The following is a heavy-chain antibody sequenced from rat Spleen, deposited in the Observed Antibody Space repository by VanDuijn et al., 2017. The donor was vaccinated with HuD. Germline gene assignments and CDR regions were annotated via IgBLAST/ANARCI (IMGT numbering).Heavy chain of an antibody. CDR3: VRSRGYSSPDY. CDR1: GFSLTSYT. V-gene: IGHV2-6*01. CDR2: LSSGGST. J-gene: IGHJ2*01. D-gene: IGHD1-2*01. Sequence: QVQLKESGPGLVQPSQTLSLACTVSGFSLTSYTVIWVRQPPGKGLEWIAALSSGGSTNYNSALKSRLSISRDTSKSQVFLKMNSLQTEDTAMYFCVRSRGYSSPDYWGQGVMVTVSS.